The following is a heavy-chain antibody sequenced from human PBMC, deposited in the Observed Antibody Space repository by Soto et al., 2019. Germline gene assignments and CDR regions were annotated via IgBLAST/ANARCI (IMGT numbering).Heavy chain of an antibody. V-gene: IGHV1-18*01. J-gene: IGHJ4*02. CDR3: ARDLPPKDY. CDR2: ISAYNGNT. CDR1: GYTFTSYA. Sequence: QVQLVQSGAEVKKPGASVKVSCKASGYTFTSYAISWVRQAPGQGLEWMGWISAYNGNTNYAQKLQGRVTMTTDTPTGTAYMELRSRRSGDTSVYYCARDLPPKDYWGQGTLVTVSS.